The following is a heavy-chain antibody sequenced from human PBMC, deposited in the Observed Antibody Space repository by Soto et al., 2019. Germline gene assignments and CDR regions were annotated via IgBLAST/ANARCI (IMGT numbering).Heavy chain of an antibody. V-gene: IGHV3-23*01. CDR3: AKVDDILTGYNYYYYMDV. Sequence: EVQLLESGGGLVQPGGSLRLSCAASGFTFSSYAMSWVRQAPVKGLEWVSAISGSGGSTYYADSVKGRFTISRDNSKNTLYLQMNSLRAEDTAVYYCAKVDDILTGYNYYYYMDVWGKGTTVTVSS. CDR1: GFTFSSYA. J-gene: IGHJ6*03. D-gene: IGHD3-9*01. CDR2: ISGSGGST.